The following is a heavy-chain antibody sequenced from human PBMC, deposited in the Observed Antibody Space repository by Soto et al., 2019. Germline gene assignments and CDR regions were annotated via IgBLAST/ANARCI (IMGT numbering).Heavy chain of an antibody. V-gene: IGHV1-69*01. CDR3: ARERGRDGYNYRGYWYFDL. CDR2: IIPIFGTA. CDR1: GGTFSSYA. J-gene: IGHJ2*01. D-gene: IGHD5-12*01. Sequence: QVQLVQSGAEVKKPGSSVKVSCKASGGTFSSYAISWVRQAPGQGLEWMGGIIPIFGTANYAQKFQGRVTITADESTSTAYMELSSLRSEDTAVYYCARERGRDGYNYRGYWYFDLWGRGTLVTVSS.